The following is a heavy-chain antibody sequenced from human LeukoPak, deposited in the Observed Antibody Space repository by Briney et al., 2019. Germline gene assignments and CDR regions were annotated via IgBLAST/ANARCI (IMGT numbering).Heavy chain of an antibody. V-gene: IGHV1-18*01. CDR3: ARGPYCSGSSRYSQYFDY. J-gene: IGHJ4*02. CDR2: ISAYNGNT. Sequence: ASVKVSCKASGYTFTTYGISWVRQAPGQGLEWMGWISAYNGNTKYAQKLQGRVSMTTDTSTSTAYMELRSLTSDDTAVYYCARGPYCSGSSRYSQYFDYWGQGTLVTVSS. D-gene: IGHD2-15*01. CDR1: GYTFTTYG.